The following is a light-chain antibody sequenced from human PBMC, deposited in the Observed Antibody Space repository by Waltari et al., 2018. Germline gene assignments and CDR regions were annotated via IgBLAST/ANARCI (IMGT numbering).Light chain of an antibody. CDR3: QQYNTYSPYT. J-gene: IGKJ2*01. CDR2: KAS. V-gene: IGKV1-5*03. CDR1: QSISTW. Sequence: DIQMTQSPSTLSASVGDRVSITCRASQSISTWLAWYQQKPGKAPKVLIYKASTLESGVPSRFMGSGSGTQFTLTISSLQPDDFATYYCQQYNTYSPYTFGQGTKLEI.